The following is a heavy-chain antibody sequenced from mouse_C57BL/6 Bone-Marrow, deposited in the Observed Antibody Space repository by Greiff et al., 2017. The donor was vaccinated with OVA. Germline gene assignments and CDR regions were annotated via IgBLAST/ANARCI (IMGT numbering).Heavy chain of an antibody. CDR1: GYSITSGYY. CDR3: ARPDGGYAMDY. J-gene: IGHJ4*01. CDR2: ISYDGSN. Sequence: EVQVVESGPGLVKPSQSLSLTCSVTGYSITSGYYWNWIRQFPGNKLEWMGYISYDGSNNYNPSLKNRISITRDTSKNQFFLKLNSVTTEDTATYYCARPDGGYAMDYWGQGTSVTVSS. V-gene: IGHV3-6*01.